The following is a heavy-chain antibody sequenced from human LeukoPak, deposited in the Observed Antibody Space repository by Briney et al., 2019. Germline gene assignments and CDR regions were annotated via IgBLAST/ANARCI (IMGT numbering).Heavy chain of an antibody. D-gene: IGHD4-17*01. CDR3: SFGRIGTVTTPFDY. Sequence: GGSLRLFCAASGFTFSSYAMTWVRQAPGKGMEWVSAISGSGVSTNYADSVKGRFTTSRDNSKNTLYLQMNSLRAEDTAVYYCSFGRIGTVTTPFDYWGQGTLVTVSS. V-gene: IGHV3-23*01. J-gene: IGHJ4*02. CDR2: ISGSGVST. CDR1: GFTFSSYA.